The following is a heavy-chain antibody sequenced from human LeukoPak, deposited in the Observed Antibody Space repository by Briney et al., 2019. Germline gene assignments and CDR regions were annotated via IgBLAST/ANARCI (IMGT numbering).Heavy chain of an antibody. D-gene: IGHD1-1*01. CDR3: ARVGSPDSDVAEFDY. CDR2: INPNSDGT. J-gene: IGHJ4*02. Sequence: ASVKISCKAAGYTFTGYYMHWVRQAPGQGLEWMGWINPNSDGTNYAQKFQGWVTMTRDTSISTAYMELSRLRSDDTAVYYCARVGSPDSDVAEFDYWGQGTLVTVSS. V-gene: IGHV1-2*04. CDR1: GYTFTGYY.